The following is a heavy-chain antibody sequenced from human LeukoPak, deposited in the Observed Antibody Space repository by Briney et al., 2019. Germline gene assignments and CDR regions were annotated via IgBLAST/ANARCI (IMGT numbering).Heavy chain of an antibody. J-gene: IGHJ3*02. CDR2: IGANSAI. CDR1: GFTFSDYS. D-gene: IGHD3-10*01. V-gene: IGHV3-48*02. CDR3: AREGYYGGFDI. Sequence: PGGSLRLSCAASGFTFSDYSMNWVRQAPGKGLEWVSYIGANSAIYYADSVKGRFTISRDNAKNSLSLQMNSLRDDDTAVYYCAREGYYGGFDIWGQGTMVSVSS.